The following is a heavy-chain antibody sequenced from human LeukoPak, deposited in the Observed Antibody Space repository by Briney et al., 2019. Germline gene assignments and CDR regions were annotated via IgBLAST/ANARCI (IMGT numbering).Heavy chain of an antibody. D-gene: IGHD2-2*01. J-gene: IGHJ6*03. CDR2: IWYDGSNK. CDR1: GFTFSSYG. Sequence: GGSLRLSCAASGFTFSSYGMHWVRQAPGKGLEWVAVIWYDGSNKYYADSVKGRFTISRDNSKNTLYLQMNSLRAEDTAVYYCAKALVPAAYYMDVWGKGTTVTVSS. CDR3: AKALVPAAYYMDV. V-gene: IGHV3-33*06.